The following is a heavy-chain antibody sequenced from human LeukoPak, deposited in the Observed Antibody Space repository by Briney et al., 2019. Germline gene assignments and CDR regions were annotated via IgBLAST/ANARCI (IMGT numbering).Heavy chain of an antibody. Sequence: GGSLRLSCAASGFTFSSYGMHWVHQAPGKGLEWVAFIRYVGSNKYYADSVKGRFTISRDNSKNTLYLQTNSLRAEDTAVYYCAKEGGGYDFWSGYLYYYYMDVWGKGTTVTVSS. CDR2: IRYVGSNK. J-gene: IGHJ6*03. CDR1: GFTFSSYG. D-gene: IGHD3-3*01. V-gene: IGHV3-30*02. CDR3: AKEGGGYDFWSGYLYYYYMDV.